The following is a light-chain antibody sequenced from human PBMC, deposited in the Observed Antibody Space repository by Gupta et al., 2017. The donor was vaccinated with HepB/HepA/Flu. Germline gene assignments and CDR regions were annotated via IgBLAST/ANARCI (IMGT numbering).Light chain of an antibody. CDR2: GAS. CDR1: QSLGSSS. J-gene: IGKJ3*01. CDR3: QQYARQPHFT. V-gene: IGKV3-20*01. Sequence: EIVLTQSPGTLSLSPGERASLSCRASQSLGSSSLAWYQLKPGQAPRLIIYGASKRDTGIPDRFGGSGFAKDFTLTNNNGEQEDFAGYYCQQYARQPHFTFGHGTKVDIK.